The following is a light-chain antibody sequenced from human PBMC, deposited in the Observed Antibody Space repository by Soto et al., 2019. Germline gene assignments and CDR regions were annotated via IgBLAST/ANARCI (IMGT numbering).Light chain of an antibody. Sequence: EIVMTQSPATLSVSPGERATLSCRASQSVSSNLAWYQQKPGQAPRLLIYGASTRATGIPARFSGRGSGTEFTITISSLQSEDFAVYYCQQYNNWPQTFGQGTKVEIK. J-gene: IGKJ1*01. CDR3: QQYNNWPQT. CDR1: QSVSSN. V-gene: IGKV3-15*01. CDR2: GAS.